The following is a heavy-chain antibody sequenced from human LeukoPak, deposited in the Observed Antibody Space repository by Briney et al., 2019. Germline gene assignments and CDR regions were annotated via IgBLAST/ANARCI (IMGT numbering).Heavy chain of an antibody. J-gene: IGHJ4*02. Sequence: SETLSLTCAVYGWAFTSYYWSWIRQPPGKGLEWIGYIYSSGSTNYNPSLKSRVTISVDTSKNQFSLKLSSLTAADTAVYFCARPRGYGDYVPWDYWGQGTLVTVSS. CDR2: IYSSGST. D-gene: IGHD4-17*01. CDR1: GWAFTSYY. CDR3: ARPRGYGDYVPWDY. V-gene: IGHV4-59*01.